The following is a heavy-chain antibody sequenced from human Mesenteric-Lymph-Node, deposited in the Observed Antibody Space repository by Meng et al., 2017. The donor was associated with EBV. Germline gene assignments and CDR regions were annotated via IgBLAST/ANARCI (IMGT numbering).Heavy chain of an antibody. J-gene: IGHJ5*01. CDR1: GGPISSSSYY. D-gene: IGHD6-19*01. CDR3: ARRISSGWMDS. CDR2: IYYSGST. Sequence: QLRLQESGQGLVKPSEPLSLTCTVSGGPISSSSYYWGWIRQPPGKGLEWIGNIYYSGSTYYSPSLESRVTISVDTSKNQFSLKLSSVTAADSAVYYCARRISSGWMDSWGQGTLVTVSS. V-gene: IGHV4-39*01.